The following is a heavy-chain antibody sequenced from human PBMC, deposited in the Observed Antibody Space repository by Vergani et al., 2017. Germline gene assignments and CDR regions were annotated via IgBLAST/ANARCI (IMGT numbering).Heavy chain of an antibody. CDR2: INSNSGNP. CDR3: VRTRSVSCTGGSCYSGWFDP. D-gene: IGHD2-15*01. Sequence: QVQLVQSGSEVKKPGASVKVSCRASGYTFTNYALNWVRQAPGQGLEWMGWINSNSGNPTYAQGFKGRFVFSLDSSVSTSYLQINSLQPVDTAVYYCVRTRSVSCTGGSCYSGWFDPWGQGTLVTVSS. J-gene: IGHJ5*02. V-gene: IGHV7-4-1*02. CDR1: GYTFTNYA.